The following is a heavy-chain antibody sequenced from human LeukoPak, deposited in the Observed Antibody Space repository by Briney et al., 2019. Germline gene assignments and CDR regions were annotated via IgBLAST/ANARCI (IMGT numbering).Heavy chain of an antibody. J-gene: IGHJ4*02. CDR2: IYYSGST. V-gene: IGHV4-59*01. Sequence: SETLSLTCTVSGGSISTYYWSWIRQSPGKGLEWIGYIYYSGSTNYNPSLKSRVSISVDTSKNQFSLNLSSVTAADTAVYYCARGRVVTVHRPFDYWGQGTLVTVSS. CDR3: ARGRVVTVHRPFDY. D-gene: IGHD2-21*02. CDR1: GGSISTYY.